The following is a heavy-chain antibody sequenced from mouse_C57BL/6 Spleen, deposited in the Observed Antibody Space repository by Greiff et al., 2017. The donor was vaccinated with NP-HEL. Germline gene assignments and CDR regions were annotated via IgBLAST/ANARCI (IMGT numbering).Heavy chain of an antibody. J-gene: IGHJ4*01. D-gene: IGHD3-2*02. CDR1: GYTFTSYW. CDR3: AREGGSGYGMDY. Sequence: QVQLKQPGAELVRPGSSVKLSCKASGYTFTSYWMHWVKQRPIQGLEWIGNIDPSDSETHYNQKFKDKATLTVDKSSSTAYMQLSSLTSEDSAVYYCAREGGSGYGMDYWGQGTSVTVSS. CDR2: IDPSDSET. V-gene: IGHV1-52*01.